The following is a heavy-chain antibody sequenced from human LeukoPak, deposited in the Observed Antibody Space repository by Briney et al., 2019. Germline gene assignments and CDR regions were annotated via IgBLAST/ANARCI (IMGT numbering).Heavy chain of an antibody. V-gene: IGHV3-23*01. CDR2: ISGSGGST. J-gene: IGHJ3*02. CDR1: GFTYSSYA. CDR3: ARTISSSWLVDAFDI. Sequence: PGESLRLSCAASGFTYSSYAMSWVRQAPGKGLEWVSAISGSGGSTYYADSVKGRFTISRDNSKNTLYLQMNSLRAEDTAVYYCARTISSSWLVDAFDIWGQGTMVTVSS. D-gene: IGHD6-13*01.